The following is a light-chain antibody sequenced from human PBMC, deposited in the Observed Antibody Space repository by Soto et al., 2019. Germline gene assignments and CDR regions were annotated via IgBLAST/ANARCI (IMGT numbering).Light chain of an antibody. CDR1: QSVSSN. J-gene: IGKJ4*01. V-gene: IGKV3-15*01. Sequence: EVGMTQSPATLSVSPGERATLSCRASQSVSSNLAWYQQKPGQTPRLLMYGASTRASGIPARFSGSGSGTEFTLTISSLQSEDVAVYYCQQYHKWPPCTVGGGTKGDI. CDR2: GAS. CDR3: QQYHKWPPCT.